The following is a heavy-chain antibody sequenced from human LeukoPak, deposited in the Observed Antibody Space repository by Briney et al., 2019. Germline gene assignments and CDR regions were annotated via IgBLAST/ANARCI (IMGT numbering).Heavy chain of an antibody. D-gene: IGHD3-3*01. CDR3: ARSAGDAYYDFWSGYYPQTFFDY. V-gene: IGHV4-31*03. J-gene: IGHJ4*02. CDR1: GGSISSGGYY. CDR2: IYYSGST. Sequence: SETLSLTCTVSGGSISSGGYYWSWIRQHPGKGLEWIGYIYYSGSTYYNPSLKSRVTISVDTSKNQFSLKLSSVTAADTAVYYCARSAGDAYYDFWSGYYPQTFFDYWGQGTLVTVSS.